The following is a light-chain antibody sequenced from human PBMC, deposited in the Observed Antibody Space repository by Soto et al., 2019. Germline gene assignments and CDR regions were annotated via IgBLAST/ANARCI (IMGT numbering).Light chain of an antibody. V-gene: IGKV1-39*01. J-gene: IGKJ5*01. CDR1: QSISSY. CDR2: AAS. Sequence: IQVTQSPSSLSASVGDRVTITCRASQSISSYLNWYQQKPGKAPKPLIYAASSLQSGVPSRFSGSGSGTDFTLTISSLQPEDFATYYCQQSLSKFLNTFGQGTRLEIK. CDR3: QQSLSKFLNT.